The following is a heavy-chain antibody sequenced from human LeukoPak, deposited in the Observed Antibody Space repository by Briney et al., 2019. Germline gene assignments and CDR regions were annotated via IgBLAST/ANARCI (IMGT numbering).Heavy chain of an antibody. CDR2: IYYSGST. D-gene: IGHD5-18*01. V-gene: IGHV4-59*01. CDR1: GYSISSYY. Sequence: SETLSLTCTVSGYSISSYYWSWIRQPPGKGLEWIGNIYYSGSTNYNPSLKSRVTISGDTSQNQFSLKLSSVTAADTAVYYCARDPGRSYGSTTFFDYWGQGTLVTVSS. J-gene: IGHJ4*02. CDR3: ARDPGRSYGSTTFFDY.